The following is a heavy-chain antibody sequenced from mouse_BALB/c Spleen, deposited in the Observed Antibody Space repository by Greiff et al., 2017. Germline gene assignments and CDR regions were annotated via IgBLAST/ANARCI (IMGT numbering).Heavy chain of an antibody. CDR2: IDPANGNT. J-gene: IGHJ4*01. CDR3: ARPTMITTYAMDY. D-gene: IGHD2-4*01. V-gene: IGHV14-3*02. CDR1: GFNIKDTY. Sequence: EVQLQQSGAELVKPGASVKLSCTASGFNIKDTYMHWVKQRPEQGLEWIGRIDPANGNTKYDPKFQGKATITADTSSNTAYLQLSSLTSEDTAVYYCARPTMITTYAMDYWGQGTSVTVSS.